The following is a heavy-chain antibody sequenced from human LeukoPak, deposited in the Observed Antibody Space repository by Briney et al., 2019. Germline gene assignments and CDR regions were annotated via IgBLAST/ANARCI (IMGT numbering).Heavy chain of an antibody. CDR3: ARADGVAGERGFDY. D-gene: IGHD2-8*01. CDR2: IYSSGST. CDR1: GGSISSYY. V-gene: IGHV4-4*07. Sequence: PSETLSLTCTVSGGSISSYYWSWIRQAAGKGLEWIGRIYSSGSTNYNPSLKSRVTMSVDTSKNQFSLKLSSVTAADTAVYYFARADGVAGERGFDYWGQGTLVTVSS. J-gene: IGHJ4*02.